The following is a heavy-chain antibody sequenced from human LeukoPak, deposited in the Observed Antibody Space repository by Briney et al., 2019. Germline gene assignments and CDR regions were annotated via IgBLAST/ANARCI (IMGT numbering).Heavy chain of an antibody. Sequence: GGSLRLSCVASGFPFSSYWMHWVRQAPGKGLVWVSRINSDGSSTSYADSVKGRFTISRDNAENTLYLEMNSLRAEDTAVYYCARVHWDAFDIWGQGTMVTVSS. CDR1: GFPFSSYW. V-gene: IGHV3-74*01. J-gene: IGHJ3*02. CDR2: INSDGSST. D-gene: IGHD1-1*01. CDR3: ARVHWDAFDI.